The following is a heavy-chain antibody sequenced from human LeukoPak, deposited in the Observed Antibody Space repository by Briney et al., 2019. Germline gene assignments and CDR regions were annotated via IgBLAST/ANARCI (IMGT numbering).Heavy chain of an antibody. Sequence: GGSLRLSCAASGFTFSSYNMNWVRQAPGKGLEWVSYISSSSSTTHYADSVKGRFTISRDNSKNTLYLQMNSLRAEDTAVYYCARDRLLTPGALTYYDMPRAPLDVWGQGTTVTVSS. J-gene: IGHJ6*02. V-gene: IGHV3-48*01. CDR1: GFTFSSYN. D-gene: IGHD3-9*01. CDR3: ARDRLLTPGALTYYDMPRAPLDV. CDR2: ISSSSSTT.